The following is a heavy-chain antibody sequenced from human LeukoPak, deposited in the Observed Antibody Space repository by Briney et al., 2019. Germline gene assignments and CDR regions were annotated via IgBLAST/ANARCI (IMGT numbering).Heavy chain of an antibody. CDR2: IRESGGST. CDR3: AKGLAAAGFFDY. Sequence: PGGSLRLSCVASGFTFSSYAMSWVRQAPGKGLEWVSAIRESGGSTHYADSVKGRFTISRDNSKNTLYLQMNSLRAEDTAVYYCAKGLAAAGFFDYWGQGTLVTVSS. J-gene: IGHJ4*02. CDR1: GFTFSSYA. D-gene: IGHD6-13*01. V-gene: IGHV3-23*01.